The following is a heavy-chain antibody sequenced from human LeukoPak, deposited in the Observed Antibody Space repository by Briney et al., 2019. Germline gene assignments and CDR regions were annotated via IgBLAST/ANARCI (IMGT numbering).Heavy chain of an antibody. V-gene: IGHV1-18*03. CDR3: ARDLIAVRPGWFDP. Sequence: ASVTVSCKASGYTFTTYGITWVRQAPGQGLEWMGWISAYNGNTNYAQKFQGRVTMTTDTSASTAYMELRSLSSDDMAVYYCARDLIAVRPGWFDPWGQGTLVTVSS. CDR2: ISAYNGNT. J-gene: IGHJ5*02. D-gene: IGHD6-6*01. CDR1: GYTFTTYG.